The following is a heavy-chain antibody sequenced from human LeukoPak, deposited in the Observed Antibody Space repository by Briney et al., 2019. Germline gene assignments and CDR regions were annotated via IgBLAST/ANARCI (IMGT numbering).Heavy chain of an antibody. CDR1: GFTFNNYA. V-gene: IGHV3-23*01. J-gene: IGHJ4*02. Sequence: GGSLRLSCAASGFTFNNYAMSWVRQAPGKGLEWVSAISGSGASTYYADSVKGRFTISRDNSKDTLYVQMNSLRAEDTAVYYCASAVVRAREIHWGQGTLVTVSS. D-gene: IGHD3-10*01. CDR2: ISGSGAST. CDR3: ASAVVRAREIH.